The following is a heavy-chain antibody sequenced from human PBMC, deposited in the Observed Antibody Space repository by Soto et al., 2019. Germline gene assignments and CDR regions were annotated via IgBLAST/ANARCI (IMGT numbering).Heavy chain of an antibody. V-gene: IGHV4-31*03. CDR3: ALNVMDTAMVSSYYYGMDV. Sequence: PXETLSLTCTVSGGSVSSGGYYWSWIRQRPGKGLEWIGYIYYSGSTYYNPSLKSRVTISVDTSKNQFSLKLSSVTAADTAVYYCALNVMDTAMVSSYYYGMDVCGQGTTVTVSS. J-gene: IGHJ6*02. CDR1: GGSVSSGGYY. CDR2: IYYSGST. D-gene: IGHD5-18*01.